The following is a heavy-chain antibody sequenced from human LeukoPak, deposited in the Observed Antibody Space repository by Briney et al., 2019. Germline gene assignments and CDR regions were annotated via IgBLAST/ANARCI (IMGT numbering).Heavy chain of an antibody. D-gene: IGHD1-14*01. Sequence: GGSLGPSCSPSGFPFSTYAMHWAGQAQGKGLEYVSAISRSGDSIYYADSVKGRISISRDNSKNTLYLQMSSLRAEDTAVYYCVKGTYTAAHLGQGTLVTVSS. CDR2: ISRSGDSI. CDR1: GFPFSTYA. V-gene: IGHV3-64D*06. J-gene: IGHJ4*02. CDR3: VKGTYTAAH.